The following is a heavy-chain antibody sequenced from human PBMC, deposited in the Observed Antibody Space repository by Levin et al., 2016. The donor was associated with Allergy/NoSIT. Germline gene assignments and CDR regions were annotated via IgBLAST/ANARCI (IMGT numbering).Heavy chain of an antibody. D-gene: IGHD5-12*01. Sequence: PGKGLEWVSGISWNSGSIGYADSVKGRFTISRDNAKNSLYLQMNSLRAEDTALYYCAKDMANYYYYYGMDVWGQGTTVTVSS. CDR3: AKDMANYYYYYGMDV. J-gene: IGHJ6*02. CDR2: ISWNSGSI. V-gene: IGHV3-9*01.